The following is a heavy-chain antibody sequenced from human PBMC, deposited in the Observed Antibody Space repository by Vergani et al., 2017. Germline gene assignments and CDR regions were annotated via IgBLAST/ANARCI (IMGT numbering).Heavy chain of an antibody. Sequence: QVQLQESGPGLVKPSQTLSLTCTVSGGSISSGGYYWSWIRQHPGKGLEWIGYIYYSGSTYYNPSLKSRVTISVDTSKNQFSLTLRSVTAAYTAVYYCARETVNFYGDDGAHVDYWGGGTLAAASS. V-gene: IGHV4-31*03. D-gene: IGHD4-17*01. CDR1: GGSISSGGYY. CDR2: IYYSGST. J-gene: IGHJ4*02. CDR3: ARETVNFYGDDGAHVDY.